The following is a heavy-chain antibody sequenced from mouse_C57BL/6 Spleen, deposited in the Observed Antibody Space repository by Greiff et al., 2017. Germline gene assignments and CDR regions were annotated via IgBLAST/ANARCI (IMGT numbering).Heavy chain of an antibody. CDR1: GFTFSDAW. CDR3: TGGGQLRLPFAY. J-gene: IGHJ3*01. D-gene: IGHD3-2*02. CDR2: IRNKANNHAT. Sequence: EVQGVESGGGLVQPGGSMKLSCAASGFTFSDAWMDWVRQSPEKGLEWVAEIRNKANNHATYYAESVKGRFTISRDDSKSSVYLQMNSLRAEDTGIYYCTGGGQLRLPFAYWGQGTLVTVSA. V-gene: IGHV6-6*01.